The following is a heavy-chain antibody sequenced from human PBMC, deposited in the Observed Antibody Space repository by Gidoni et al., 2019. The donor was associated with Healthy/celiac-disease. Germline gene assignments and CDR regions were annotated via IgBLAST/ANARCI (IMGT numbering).Heavy chain of an antibody. D-gene: IGHD5-12*01. CDR3: ARDIKWNVNYFDY. CDR2: ISSSSSYI. V-gene: IGHV3-21*01. CDR1: GFTFSSYS. J-gene: IGHJ4*02. Sequence: EVQLVESGGGLVKPGGSLSLSCAASGFTFSSYSMNWVRQAPGKGLEWVSSISSSSSYIYYADSVKGRFTISRDNAKNSLYLQMNSLRAEDTAVYYCARDIKWNVNYFDYWGQGTLVTVSS.